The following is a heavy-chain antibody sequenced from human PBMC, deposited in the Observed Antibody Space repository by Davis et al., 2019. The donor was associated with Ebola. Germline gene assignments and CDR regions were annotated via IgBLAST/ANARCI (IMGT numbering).Heavy chain of an antibody. CDR1: GFTFSSYW. CDR3: TTDGAYYDFWSGYYSDY. J-gene: IGHJ4*02. V-gene: IGHV3-15*01. Sequence: GGSLRLSCAASGFTFSSYWMSWVRQAPGKGLEWVGRIKSKTDGGTTDYAAPVKGRFTISRDDSKNTLYLQMNSLKTEDTAVYYCTTDGAYYDFWSGYYSDYWGQGTLVTVSS. CDR2: IKSKTDGGTT. D-gene: IGHD3-3*01.